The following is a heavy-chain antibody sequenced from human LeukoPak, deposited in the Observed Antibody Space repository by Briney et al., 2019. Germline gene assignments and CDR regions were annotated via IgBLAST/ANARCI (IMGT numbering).Heavy chain of an antibody. Sequence: GRSLRLSCAASGFTFSSYAMSWVRQAPGKGLEWVSAISGSGGSTYYADSVKGRFTISRDNSKNTLYLQMNSLRAEDTAVYYCAKGGDYPYYFDYWGEGTLVTVSS. D-gene: IGHD3-16*01. CDR1: GFTFSSYA. CDR2: ISGSGGST. J-gene: IGHJ4*02. CDR3: AKGGDYPYYFDY. V-gene: IGHV3-23*01.